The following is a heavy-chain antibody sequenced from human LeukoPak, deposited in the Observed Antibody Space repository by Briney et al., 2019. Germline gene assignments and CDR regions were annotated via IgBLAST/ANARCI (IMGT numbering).Heavy chain of an antibody. J-gene: IGHJ4*02. V-gene: IGHV5-51*01. CDR2: IYPRDSDT. CDR1: GYNFTTYW. D-gene: IGHD3-22*01. CDR3: AREPDSSGYSFDY. Sequence: GESLKISCKSSGYNFTTYWIAWVRQMPGKGLEWMGIIYPRDSDTKYSPSFQGQVTISADKSISTAYLQWSSLKASDTAMYYCAREPDSSGYSFDYWGQGTLVTVSS.